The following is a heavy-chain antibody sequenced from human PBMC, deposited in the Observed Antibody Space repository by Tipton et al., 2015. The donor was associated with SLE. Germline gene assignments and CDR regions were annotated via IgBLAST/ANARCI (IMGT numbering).Heavy chain of an antibody. CDR1: GFTFYSHD. CDR2: ISDDLRI. J-gene: IGHJ4*02. Sequence: SLRLSCAASGFTFYSHDMSWVRQAPGKELEWVSLISDDLRIFYADSVKGRFTISRDNSNNMLYLEMNSLRAEDTAIYYCVKGRGVVVTGLRWGQGTLVTVSS. V-gene: IGHV3-23*01. D-gene: IGHD2-15*01. CDR3: VKGRGVVVTGLR.